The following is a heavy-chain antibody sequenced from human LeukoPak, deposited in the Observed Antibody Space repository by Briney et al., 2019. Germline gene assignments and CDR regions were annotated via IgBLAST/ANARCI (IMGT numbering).Heavy chain of an antibody. Sequence: ASVKVSCKASGYTFTRYGISWVRQAPGQGLEWMGWISAYNGNTNYAQKLQGRVTMTTDTSTSTAYMELRSLRSDDTAVYYCASVGYCSSTSCLTRYAFDIWGQGTMVTVSS. CDR2: ISAYNGNT. D-gene: IGHD2-2*03. CDR3: ASVGYCSSTSCLTRYAFDI. J-gene: IGHJ3*02. V-gene: IGHV1-18*01. CDR1: GYTFTRYG.